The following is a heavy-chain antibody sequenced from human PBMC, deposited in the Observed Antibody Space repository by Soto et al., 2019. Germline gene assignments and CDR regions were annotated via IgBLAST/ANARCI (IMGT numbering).Heavy chain of an antibody. CDR2: IYYSGST. V-gene: IGHV4-31*03. D-gene: IGHD3-22*01. CDR3: ARVPIDRSGYSPGFDY. CDR1: GGSISSGGYY. Sequence: QVQLQESGPGLVKPSQTLSLTCTVSGGSISSGGYYWSWIRQHPGKGLEWIGYIYYSGSTYYNPSLKSRFTIAVDTSKNQFSLKVSSVTAADTAVYYCARVPIDRSGYSPGFDYWCQGTLVTVSS. J-gene: IGHJ4*02.